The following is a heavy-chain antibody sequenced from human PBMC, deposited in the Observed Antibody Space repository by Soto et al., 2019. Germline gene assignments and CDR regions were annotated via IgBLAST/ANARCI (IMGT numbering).Heavy chain of an antibody. CDR2: LSYDVSNK. Sequence: GGSLRLSCAAPGFTFSSYAMHWVRQAPGKGLEWVAFLSYDVSNKYYADSVKGRFTISRDNSKNTLYLQMNSLRAEDTAVYYCARDLRGLSGRDLWGYYYYGMDVWGQGTTVTVSS. V-gene: IGHV3-30-3*01. CDR3: ARDLRGLSGRDLWGYYYYGMDV. D-gene: IGHD3-16*01. J-gene: IGHJ6*02. CDR1: GFTFSSYA.